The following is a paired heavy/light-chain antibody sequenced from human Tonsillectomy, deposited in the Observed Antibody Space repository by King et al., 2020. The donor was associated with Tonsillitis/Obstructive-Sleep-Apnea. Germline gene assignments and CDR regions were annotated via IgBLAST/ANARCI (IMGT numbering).Light chain of an antibody. CDR1: KLGDKY. Sequence: SYELTQPPSVSVSPGQTASITCSGDKLGDKYACWYQQKPGQSPVVVIYEDTKRPSGIPERFSGSNSGNTATLTISGTQAMDEADYYCQAWDFSTAVVVFGGGTKLTVV. J-gene: IGLJ2*01. V-gene: IGLV3-1*01. CDR3: QAWDFSTAVVV. CDR2: EDT.
Heavy chain of an antibody. V-gene: IGHV4-59*01. D-gene: IGHD5-12*01. CDR1: GGSISGYY. Sequence: QVQLQESGPGLVKPSETLSLTCTVSGGSISGYYWSWIRQPPGKGLEWIGYIHDSGSTNYNPSLKSRVTISVDTSKNQFSLNLISVTAADTAVFYCARVGPRVATIFSSKYYYYMDVWGKGTTVTVSS. CDR2: IHDSGST. CDR3: ARVGPRVATIFSSKYYYYMDV. J-gene: IGHJ6*03.